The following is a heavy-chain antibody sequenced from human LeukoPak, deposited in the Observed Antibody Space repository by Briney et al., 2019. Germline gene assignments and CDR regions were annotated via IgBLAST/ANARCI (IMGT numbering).Heavy chain of an antibody. CDR2: IYYSGST. Sequence: SETLSLTCTVSGGSMNTYYWSWIRQPPGKGLEWIGNIYYSGSTYYNPSLKSRVTISIDTSKNQFSLKLNSVTGADTAVYYCARADPSYGYGYWGQGTLVTVSS. V-gene: IGHV4-59*01. CDR1: GGSMNTYY. D-gene: IGHD5-18*01. J-gene: IGHJ4*02. CDR3: ARADPSYGYGY.